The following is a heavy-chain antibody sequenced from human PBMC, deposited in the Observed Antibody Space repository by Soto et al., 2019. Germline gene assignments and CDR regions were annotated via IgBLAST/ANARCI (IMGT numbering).Heavy chain of an antibody. CDR2: IYSGGST. Sequence: GGSLRLSCAASGFTVSSNYMSWVRQAPGKGLEWVSAIYSGGSTYYADSVKGRFTISRDNSKNTLYLQMNSLRAEDTAVYYCEGGMEQQLRGDAFDIWGQGTMVTV. CDR3: EGGMEQQLRGDAFDI. D-gene: IGHD6-13*01. CDR1: GFTVSSNY. J-gene: IGHJ3*02. V-gene: IGHV3-53*01.